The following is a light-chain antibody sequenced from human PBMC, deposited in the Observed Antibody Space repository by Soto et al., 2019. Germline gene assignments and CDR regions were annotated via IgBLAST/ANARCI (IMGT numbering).Light chain of an antibody. V-gene: IGLV2-23*02. CDR3: CSYAGESSLV. Sequence: QAVVTQAASVSGSPGQSITISCTGTSGDVGRYNLVSWYQQYPGKAPKLLIYEVNKRPSGTSSRFSGSKSGYTASLTISGLQAEDEADYYCCSYAGESSLVFGSGTKLTVL. CDR1: SGDVGRYNL. CDR2: EVN. J-gene: IGLJ3*02.